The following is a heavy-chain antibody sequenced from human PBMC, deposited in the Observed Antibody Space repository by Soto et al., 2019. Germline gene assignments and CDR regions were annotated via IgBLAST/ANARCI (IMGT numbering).Heavy chain of an antibody. CDR2: ISSSGSTI. D-gene: IGHD1-26*01. Sequence: EVQLVESGGGLVQPGGSLRLSCAASGFTFSSYEMNWVRQAPGKGLEWVSYISSSGSTIYYADSVKGRFTISRDNAKNSLYLQMNSLRAEDTAVYYCARDQWELLPLGYYYGMDVWGQGTTVTVSS. CDR3: ARDQWELLPLGYYYGMDV. V-gene: IGHV3-48*03. J-gene: IGHJ6*02. CDR1: GFTFSSYE.